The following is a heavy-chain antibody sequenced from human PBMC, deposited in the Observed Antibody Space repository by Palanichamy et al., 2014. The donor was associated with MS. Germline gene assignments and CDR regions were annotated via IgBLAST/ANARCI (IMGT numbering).Heavy chain of an antibody. V-gene: IGHV1-8*01. CDR2: MNPNSGNT. J-gene: IGHJ4*02. CDR1: GYTFTTYD. Sequence: VQLVQSGAEVKKPGASVRVSCKASGYTFTTYDINWVRQATGQGLEWMGWMNPNSGNTDYAQKFRGRVTMTRNTSISTAYMELSSLRSEDTAVYYCARDLHDYGDFVYWGQGTLVTVSS. CDR3: ARDLHDYGDFVY. D-gene: IGHD4-17*01.